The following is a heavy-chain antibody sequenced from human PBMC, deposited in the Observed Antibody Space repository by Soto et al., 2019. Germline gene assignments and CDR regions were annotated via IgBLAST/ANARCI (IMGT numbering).Heavy chain of an antibody. CDR1: GFSLSNARMG. CDR2: IFSNDEK. Sequence: QVTLKESGPVLVKPTETLTLTCTVSGFSLSNARMGVSWIRQPPGKALEWLAHIFSNDEKSYSTSLKSRLTISTDTSKSQLLLTMTNMDPVDTATYYCARVWPITIFGVVMGAYYFDYWGQGTLVTVSS. CDR3: ARVWPITIFGVVMGAYYFDY. V-gene: IGHV2-26*01. J-gene: IGHJ4*02. D-gene: IGHD3-3*01.